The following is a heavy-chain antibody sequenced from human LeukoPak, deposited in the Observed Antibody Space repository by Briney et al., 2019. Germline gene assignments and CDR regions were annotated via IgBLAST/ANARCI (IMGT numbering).Heavy chain of an antibody. CDR2: ITPDGSDS. V-gene: IGHV3-7*01. CDR3: ARGRGAS. Sequence: RPGGSLRLSCAASGFTFSDSWMTWVRQAPRKGLEWVASITPDGSDSNYLESVKGRFTISRDNAKNSLCLQMSSLRAADTAVYYCARGRGASWGQGTLVTVSS. J-gene: IGHJ5*02. CDR1: GFTFSDSW. D-gene: IGHD3-10*01.